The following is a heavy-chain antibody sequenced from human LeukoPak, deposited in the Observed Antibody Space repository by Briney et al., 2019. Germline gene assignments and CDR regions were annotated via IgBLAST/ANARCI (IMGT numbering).Heavy chain of an antibody. D-gene: IGHD3-22*01. J-gene: IGHJ3*02. CDR2: IYYSGST. CDR1: GYSISSGYY. Sequence: SETLSLTCTVSGYSISSGYYWGWIRQPPGKGLEWIGYIYYSGSTNYNPSLKSRVTISVDTSRNQFSLKLNSVTAADTAVYYCAKSNGYGLIDIWGQGTMVTVSS. CDR3: AKSNGYGLIDI. V-gene: IGHV4-61*05.